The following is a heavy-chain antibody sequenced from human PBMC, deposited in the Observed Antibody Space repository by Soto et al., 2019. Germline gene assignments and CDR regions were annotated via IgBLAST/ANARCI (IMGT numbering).Heavy chain of an antibody. CDR1: GGTFSSYA. Sequence: QVQLVQSGAEVKKPGSSVKVSCKASGGTFSSYAISWVRQAPGQGLEWMGGIIPIFGTANYAQKFQGRVTITADKSTSTAYMELSSLRSEDTAVYYCVRGWSRYSYGVGWLGYFDYWGQGTLVTVSS. V-gene: IGHV1-69*06. CDR3: VRGWSRYSYGVGWLGYFDY. J-gene: IGHJ4*02. CDR2: IIPIFGTA. D-gene: IGHD5-18*01.